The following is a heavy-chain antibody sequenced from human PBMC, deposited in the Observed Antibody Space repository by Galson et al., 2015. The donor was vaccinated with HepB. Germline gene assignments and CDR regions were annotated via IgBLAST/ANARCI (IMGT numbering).Heavy chain of an antibody. D-gene: IGHD4/OR15-4a*01. CDR2: ISYDGSNK. CDR1: GFTFSSYA. V-gene: IGHV3-30-3*01. Sequence: SLRLSCAASGFTFSSYAMHWVRQAPGKGLEWVAVISYDGSNKYYADSVKGRSTISRDNSKNTLYLQMNSLRAEDTAVYYCARKGMGGMVVTTLWIKNWYFDLWGRGTLVTVSS. CDR3: ARKGMGGMVVTTLWIKNWYFDL. J-gene: IGHJ2*01.